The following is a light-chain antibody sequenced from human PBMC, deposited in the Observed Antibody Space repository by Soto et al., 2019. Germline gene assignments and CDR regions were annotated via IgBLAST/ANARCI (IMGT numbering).Light chain of an antibody. V-gene: IGKV1-8*01. Sequence: ALRMTQSPSSFSASTGDRVTITCRASQGISSYLAWYQQKPGKAPKLLIYAASTLQSGVPSRFSGSGSGTDFTLTISCLQSEDFETYYCQQYYSYPFTFGPGTKVD. CDR3: QQYYSYPFT. J-gene: IGKJ3*01. CDR2: AAS. CDR1: QGISSY.